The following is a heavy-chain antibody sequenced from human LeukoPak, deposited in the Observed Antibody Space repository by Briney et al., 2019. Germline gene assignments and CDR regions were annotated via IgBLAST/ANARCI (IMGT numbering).Heavy chain of an antibody. V-gene: IGHV3-33*01. CDR3: ARGTYDFWSGVDY. CDR1: GFTFSSYG. Sequence: GGSLRLSCAASGFTFSSYGMHWVRQAPGKGLEWVAVIWYDGSNKYYADSVKGRFTISRDNSKNTLYLQMNSLRAEDTAVYYCARGTYDFWSGVDYWGQGILVTVSS. D-gene: IGHD3-3*01. J-gene: IGHJ4*02. CDR2: IWYDGSNK.